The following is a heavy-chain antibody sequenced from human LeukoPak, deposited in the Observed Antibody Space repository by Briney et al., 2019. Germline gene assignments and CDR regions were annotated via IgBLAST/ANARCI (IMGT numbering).Heavy chain of an antibody. CDR1: GFTFSSYS. V-gene: IGHV3-21*01. D-gene: IGHD5-18*01. CDR3: ARGLDTAMETPYYGMDV. Sequence: PGGSLRLSCAASGFTFSSYSMNWVRQAPGKGLEWVSSISSSSSYIYYADSVKGRFTISRDNAKNSLYLQMNSLRAEDTAVYYCARGLDTAMETPYYGMDVWGQGTTVTVSS. J-gene: IGHJ6*02. CDR2: ISSSSSYI.